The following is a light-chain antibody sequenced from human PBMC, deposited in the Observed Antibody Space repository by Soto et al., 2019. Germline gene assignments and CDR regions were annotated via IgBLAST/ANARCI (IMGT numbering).Light chain of an antibody. V-gene: IGLV1-40*01. CDR1: SSDIGAGYD. Sequence: QSVLTQPPSVSGAPGQRVTICCTGSSSDIGAGYDVYWYQQLPGTAPKLLIYGNSNRPSGVPDRFSGSKSGTSASLAITGLQADDEADYYCLSYYSSLSGRVFGGGTKVTVL. J-gene: IGLJ3*02. CDR3: LSYYSSLSGRV. CDR2: GNS.